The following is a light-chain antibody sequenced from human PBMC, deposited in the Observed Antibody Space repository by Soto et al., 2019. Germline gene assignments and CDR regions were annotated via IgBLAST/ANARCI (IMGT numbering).Light chain of an antibody. CDR2: SNN. Sequence: QSVLTQPPSASGTAGQRVTISCSGSSSNIGSDSVNWYQQLPGTAPKLLIYSNNQRPSGVPDRFSGSRSGASASLAISGLQSEDEADYYCAAWDDSLNGPVFGEGTKRPS. J-gene: IGLJ3*02. CDR3: AAWDDSLNGPV. CDR1: SSNIGSDS. V-gene: IGLV1-44*01.